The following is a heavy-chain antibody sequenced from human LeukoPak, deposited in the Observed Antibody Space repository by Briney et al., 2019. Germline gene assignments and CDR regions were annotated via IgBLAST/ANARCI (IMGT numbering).Heavy chain of an antibody. CDR3: ARVCSSTSRYYHWFDP. CDR1: GYTFTDYY. J-gene: IGHJ5*02. V-gene: IGHV1-8*02. Sequence: ASVKVSCKASGYTFTDYYIHWVRQAPGQGLEWMGWMNPNSGNTGYAQKFQGRVTMTRNTSISTAYMELSSLRSEDTAVYYCARVCSSTSRYYHWFDPWGQGTLVTVSP. CDR2: MNPNSGNT. D-gene: IGHD2-2*01.